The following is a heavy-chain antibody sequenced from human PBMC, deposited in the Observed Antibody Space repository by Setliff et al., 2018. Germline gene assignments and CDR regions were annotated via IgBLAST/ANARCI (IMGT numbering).Heavy chain of an antibody. CDR2: VNGDGSNT. CDR3: ARALVVVTARIYYYGMDV. D-gene: IGHD2-21*02. CDR1: GFTFSTHW. J-gene: IGHJ6*02. V-gene: IGHV3-74*01. Sequence: GSLRLSCAASGFTFSTHWMHWIRQAPGRGLVWVSYVNGDGSNTNYADSVKGRFTISRENAKNSLYLQMNSLRAEDTAVYYCARALVVVTARIYYYGMDVWGQGTTVTGSS.